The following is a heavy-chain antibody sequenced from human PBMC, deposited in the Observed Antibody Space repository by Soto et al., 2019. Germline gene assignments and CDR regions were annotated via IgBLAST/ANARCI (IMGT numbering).Heavy chain of an antibody. CDR3: ARDYDVLVPLKVSWFDP. Sequence: ASVKVSCKASGYTFTNYAMHWVRQAPGQRLEWMGWINAGNGNTKYSQKFQGRVTITRDTSASTAYMELSSLRSEDTAVYYCARDYDVLVPLKVSWFDPWGQGTLVTVSS. CDR2: INAGNGNT. D-gene: IGHD2-2*01. V-gene: IGHV1-3*01. CDR1: GYTFTNYA. J-gene: IGHJ5*02.